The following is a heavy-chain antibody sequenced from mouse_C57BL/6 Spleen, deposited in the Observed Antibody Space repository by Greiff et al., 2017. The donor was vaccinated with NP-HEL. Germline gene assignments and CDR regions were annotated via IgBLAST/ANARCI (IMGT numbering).Heavy chain of an antibody. Sequence: QVQLQQPGAELVRPGSSVKLSCKASGYTFTSYWMDWVKQRPGQGLEWIGNIYPSDSETHYNQKFKGKATLTVDKSSSTAYMQLSSLTSEDSAVYYCARSENYGSSSWFAYWGQGTLVTVSA. CDR3: ARSENYGSSSWFAY. V-gene: IGHV1-61*01. D-gene: IGHD1-1*01. CDR1: GYTFTSYW. J-gene: IGHJ3*01. CDR2: IYPSDSET.